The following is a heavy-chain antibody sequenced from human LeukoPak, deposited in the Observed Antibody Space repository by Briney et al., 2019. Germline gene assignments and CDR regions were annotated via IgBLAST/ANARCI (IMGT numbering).Heavy chain of an antibody. CDR1: GGSISSYY. CDR3: ARDVPYSSGHTSYFDY. Sequence: PSETLSLTCTVSGGSISSYYWSWIRQPAGKGLEWIGRIYTSGSTNYNPSLKSRVTMSVDTSKNQFSLKLSSVTAADTAVYYCARDVPYSSGHTSYFDYWGQGTLVTVSS. CDR2: IYTSGST. V-gene: IGHV4-4*07. D-gene: IGHD6-19*01. J-gene: IGHJ4*02.